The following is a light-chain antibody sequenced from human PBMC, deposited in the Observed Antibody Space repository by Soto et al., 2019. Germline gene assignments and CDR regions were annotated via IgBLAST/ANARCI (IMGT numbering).Light chain of an antibody. CDR3: QQYGSSPQT. J-gene: IGKJ1*01. CDR1: PSVSRSY. CDR2: GAI. Sequence: EIVLTQSPDTLSLSPGERATLSCRASPSVSRSYVAWYQHKPGQAPRPLIYGAIIRATGTPDRFSGSASGPEFTLTISSLEPEDFAVYYCQQYGSSPQTFGQGTKVEIK. V-gene: IGKV3-20*01.